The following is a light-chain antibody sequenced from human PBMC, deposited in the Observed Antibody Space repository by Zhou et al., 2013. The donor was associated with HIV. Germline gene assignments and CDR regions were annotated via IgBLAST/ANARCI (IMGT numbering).Light chain of an antibody. CDR1: RQIATS. Sequence: DIQMTQSPANLSASVGDRVTLTCRASRQIATSLAWYQQKPGTAPKLLISEVSTLQSGVPSRFSGSGSGTDFTLTISSLQPDDFATYYCQHYNPYLRTFAKGPRWTS. CDR2: EVS. CDR3: QHYNPYLRT. J-gene: IGKJ1*01. V-gene: IGKV1-5*03.